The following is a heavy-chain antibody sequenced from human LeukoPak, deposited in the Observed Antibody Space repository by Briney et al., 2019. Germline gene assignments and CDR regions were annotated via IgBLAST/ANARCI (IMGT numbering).Heavy chain of an antibody. D-gene: IGHD3-22*01. Sequence: SQTLSLTCTVSGDSISSGDNYWSWIRQPAGKGLEWIGRIYTSGSTNYNPSLKSRVTISGDTSKNQFSLRLSSVTAADTAVYYCARASYSYDINGWVPFDYWGQGTLVTVSS. CDR3: ARASYSYDINGWVPFDY. J-gene: IGHJ4*02. CDR1: GDSISSGDNY. CDR2: IYTSGST. V-gene: IGHV4-61*02.